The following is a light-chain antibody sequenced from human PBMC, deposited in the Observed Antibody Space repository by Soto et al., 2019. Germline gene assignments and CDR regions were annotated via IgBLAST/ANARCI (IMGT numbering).Light chain of an antibody. CDR3: SSYASTTPYV. V-gene: IGLV2-8*01. Sequence: QSALTQPPSASGSPGQSVTISCTGTSSDVGGYNYVSWYQQHPGKAPKLMIYEVSKRPSGVPDRFSGSKSGNTASLTVSGLQAEDEADYSCSSYASTTPYVFGSGTKVTVL. CDR2: EVS. J-gene: IGLJ1*01. CDR1: SSDVGGYNY.